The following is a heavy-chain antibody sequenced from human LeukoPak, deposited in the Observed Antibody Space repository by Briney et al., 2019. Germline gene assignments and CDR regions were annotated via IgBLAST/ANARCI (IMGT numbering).Heavy chain of an antibody. CDR1: GFTFSSYG. CDR2: IRYDGSNK. J-gene: IGHJ4*02. CDR3: ARTRAPYYYGAGSPDF. D-gene: IGHD3-10*01. V-gene: IGHV3-30*02. Sequence: PGGSLRLSCAASGFTFSSYGMHWVRQAPGKGLEWVAFIRYDGSNKYYADSVKGRFTISRDNSKNTLYLQMNSLRAEDTAIYYCARTRAPYYYGAGSPDFWGQGTLVTVSS.